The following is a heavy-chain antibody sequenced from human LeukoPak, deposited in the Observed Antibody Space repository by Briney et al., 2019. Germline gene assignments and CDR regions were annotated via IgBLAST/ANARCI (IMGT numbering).Heavy chain of an antibody. CDR3: AKVDYNSGSFFDY. Sequence: GGSLRLSCAASGFAVSSNYMSWVRQAPGKGLEWVSVIYSGSSTYYADSVKGRFTISRDNSKNTVYLQINSLRAEDTAVYYCAKVDYNSGSFFDYWGQGTLVTVSS. D-gene: IGHD3-10*01. V-gene: IGHV3-53*01. CDR1: GFAVSSNY. J-gene: IGHJ4*02. CDR2: IYSGSST.